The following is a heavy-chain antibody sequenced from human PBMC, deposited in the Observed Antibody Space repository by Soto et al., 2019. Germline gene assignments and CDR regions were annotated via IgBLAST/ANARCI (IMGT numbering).Heavy chain of an antibody. J-gene: IGHJ3*02. CDR2: FNPTSGST. Sequence: GASVKVSCKASGYTFINYYIHWVRQAPGQGLEWMGIFNPTSGSTNYAQKFQGRVTLTMDTSTRTVYMELSSLRFDDTAVYYCAKVRGSRGGYDYYFDAFDIWGQGTMVTVSS. V-gene: IGHV1-46*01. CDR1: GYTFINYY. D-gene: IGHD5-12*01. CDR3: AKVRGSRGGYDYYFDAFDI.